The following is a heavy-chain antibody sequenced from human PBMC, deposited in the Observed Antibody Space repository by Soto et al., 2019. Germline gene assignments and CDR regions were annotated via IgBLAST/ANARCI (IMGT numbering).Heavy chain of an antibody. V-gene: IGHV1-46*01. Sequence: QVQLVQSGAEVKKPGDSVKVSCKASGYTFTSYYIHWVRQAPGQGLEWMGKINPSGGSTSYAQKFQGRVTRTRDTSTSTVYMELSSLRFEDTAVYYCARGSSGHFDYWGQGTLVTASS. CDR1: GYTFTSYY. CDR3: ARGSSGHFDY. D-gene: IGHD3-22*01. J-gene: IGHJ4*02. CDR2: INPSGGST.